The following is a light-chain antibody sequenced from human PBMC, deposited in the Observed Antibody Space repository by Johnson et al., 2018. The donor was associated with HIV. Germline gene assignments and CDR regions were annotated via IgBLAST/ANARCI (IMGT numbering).Light chain of an antibody. J-gene: IGLJ1*01. CDR3: GTWDSSLSAGV. CDR1: SFNIGNNY. V-gene: IGLV1-51*01. Sequence: QSVLTQPPSVSAAPGQKVTISCSGSSFNIGNNYVSWYQQLPGTAPKLLIYDNNKRPSGIPDRFSGSKSGTSATLGITGLQTGDEADYYCGTWDSSLSAGVFGTVTKVTVL. CDR2: DNN.